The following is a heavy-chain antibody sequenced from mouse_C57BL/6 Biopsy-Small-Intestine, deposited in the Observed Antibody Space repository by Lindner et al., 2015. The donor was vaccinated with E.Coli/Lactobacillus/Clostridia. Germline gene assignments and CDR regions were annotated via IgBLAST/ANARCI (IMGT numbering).Heavy chain of an antibody. V-gene: IGHV5-17*01. CDR3: ARYGDYYFDY. J-gene: IGHJ2*01. CDR1: GFTFSDYG. D-gene: IGHD2-13*01. Sequence: VQLQGSGGGLVKPGGSRKLSCAASGFTFSDYGMHWVRQAPEKGLEWVAFISSDSYTIYYADTVKGRFTISRDNAKNTLFLQMTSLRSEDTAMYYCARYGDYYFDYWGQGTTLTVSS. CDR2: ISSDSYTI.